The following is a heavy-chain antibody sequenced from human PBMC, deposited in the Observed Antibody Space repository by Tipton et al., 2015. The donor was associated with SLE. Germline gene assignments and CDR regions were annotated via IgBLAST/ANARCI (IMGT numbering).Heavy chain of an antibody. V-gene: IGHV3-53*04. J-gene: IGHJ4*02. D-gene: IGHD2-2*01. CDR2: IFSGGST. Sequence: GSLRLSCAASGFTVSSNSMSWVRQAPGKGLEWVSVIFSGGSTHYADSVKGRFTISRHNSKNTVYLQMNSLRVEDTAVYFCARDWALGLQCSSTSCYGGDYWGQGVLVIVSS. CDR3: ARDWALGLQCSSTSCYGGDY. CDR1: GFTVSSNS.